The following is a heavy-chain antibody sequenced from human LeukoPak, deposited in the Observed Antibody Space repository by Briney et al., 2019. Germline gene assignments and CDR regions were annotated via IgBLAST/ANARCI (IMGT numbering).Heavy chain of an antibody. D-gene: IGHD1-26*01. CDR3: AREGPSSGSYDS. J-gene: IGHJ5*01. CDR2: IYSGGRT. V-gene: IGHV3-66*01. CDR1: GFTVSTSY. Sequence: PGGSLRLSCAASGFTVSTSYMSWVRQAQGKGLEWVSVIYSGGRTYYAESVKGRFSISRDIFKNSLFLQMNSLRAEDSAVYYCAREGPSSGSYDSWGQGTLVTVSS.